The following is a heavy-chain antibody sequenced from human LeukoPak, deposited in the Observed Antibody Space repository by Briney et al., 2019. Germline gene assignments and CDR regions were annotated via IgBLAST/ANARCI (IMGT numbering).Heavy chain of an antibody. D-gene: IGHD5-18*01. CDR3: TTGRGIQLWTRNPFDP. J-gene: IGHJ5*02. V-gene: IGHV3-15*01. Sequence: GGSLRLSCAASGFTFSNAWMSWVRQAPGRGLEWVGRIISKTDGGTTDYAAPVKGRFTISRDDSKNTLYLQMNSLKTEDTAVYYCTTGRGIQLWTRNPFDPWGQGTLVTVSS. CDR1: GFTFSNAW. CDR2: IISKTDGGTT.